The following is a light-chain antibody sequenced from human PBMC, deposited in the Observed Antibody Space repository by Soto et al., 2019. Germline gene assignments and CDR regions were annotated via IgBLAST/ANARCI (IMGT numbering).Light chain of an antibody. V-gene: IGKV3-11*01. CDR3: QQRNIWPPVT. CDR2: GAF. CDR1: PSVTNF. J-gene: IGKJ5*01. Sequence: PGERATLSCRASPSVTNFLAWYQQKPGQAHRLLIYGAFNRATGIPARFSGSGSGTDFTLTISSLEPQDSAIYYCQQRNIWPPVTFGQGTRWRL.